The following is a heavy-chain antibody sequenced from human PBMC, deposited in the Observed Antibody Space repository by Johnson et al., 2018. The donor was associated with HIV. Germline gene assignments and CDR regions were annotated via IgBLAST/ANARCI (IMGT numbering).Heavy chain of an antibody. J-gene: IGHJ3*02. D-gene: IGHD1-1*01. Sequence: QVQLVESGGDMVQPGRSLRLSCAASGFNFNIYRMHWVRQAPGKGLEWVAIISFDGSNEYYADSVKGRFTISRDNFKNTLFLQMNSLRVEYTAVYYCARAYNYPIWGQGTMLTVSS. CDR3: ARAYNYPI. CDR1: GFNFNIYR. CDR2: ISFDGSNE. V-gene: IGHV3-30*19.